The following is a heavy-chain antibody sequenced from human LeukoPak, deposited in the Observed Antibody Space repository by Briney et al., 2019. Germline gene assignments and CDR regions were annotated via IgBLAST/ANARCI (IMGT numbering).Heavy chain of an antibody. V-gene: IGHV4-34*01. Sequence: PSETLPLTCAVYGGSFSGYYWSWIRQPPGKGLEWIGEINHSGSTNYNPSLKSRVTISVDTSKNQFSLKLSSVTAADTAVYYCARGLDIRGFDYWGQGTLVTVSS. CDR2: INHSGST. CDR1: GGSFSGYY. D-gene: IGHD5-12*01. J-gene: IGHJ4*02. CDR3: ARGLDIRGFDY.